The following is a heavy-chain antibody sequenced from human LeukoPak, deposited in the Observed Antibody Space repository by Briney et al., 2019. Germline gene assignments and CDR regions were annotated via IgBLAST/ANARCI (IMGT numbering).Heavy chain of an antibody. V-gene: IGHV3-7*01. Sequence: GGSLRLSCVASGFTFSRDWMSWVRQAPGRGLEWVANIKEDGSAQYYADSVKGRFTISRDNTKNSLYLQMNSLTAEDTAMYYCAKDGDGYHNWGQGALVTVSS. CDR3: AKDGDGYHN. J-gene: IGHJ4*02. CDR2: IKEDGSAQ. D-gene: IGHD3-9*01. CDR1: GFTFSRDW.